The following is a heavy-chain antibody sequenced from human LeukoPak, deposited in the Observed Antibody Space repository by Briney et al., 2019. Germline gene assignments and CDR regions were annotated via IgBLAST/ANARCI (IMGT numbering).Heavy chain of an antibody. D-gene: IGHD3-22*01. V-gene: IGHV4-59*01. CDR1: GGSISSYY. Sequence: SETLSLTCTVSGGSISSYYWSWIRQPPGKGLEWIGYIYYSGSTNYNPSLKSRVTISVDTSKNQFSLKLSSATAADTAVYYCARGPYYYDSSGLDPWGQGSLVTVSS. CDR2: IYYSGST. J-gene: IGHJ5*02. CDR3: ARGPYYYDSSGLDP.